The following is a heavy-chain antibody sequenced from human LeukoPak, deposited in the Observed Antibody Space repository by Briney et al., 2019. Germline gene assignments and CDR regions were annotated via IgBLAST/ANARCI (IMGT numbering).Heavy chain of an antibody. Sequence: GGSLRLSCAASGFTFSSYWMSWVRQAPGKGLEWVANINQDESEENFVDSVKGRFSISRDNAKRSLYLQMNSLRAEDTAMHYCARDRGYSTFDFWGQGTLVTVSS. CDR2: INQDESEE. CDR1: GFTFSSYW. D-gene: IGHD4-11*01. V-gene: IGHV3-7*04. J-gene: IGHJ4*02. CDR3: ARDRGYSTFDF.